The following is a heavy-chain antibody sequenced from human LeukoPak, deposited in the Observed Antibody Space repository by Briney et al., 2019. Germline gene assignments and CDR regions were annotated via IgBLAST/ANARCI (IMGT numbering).Heavy chain of an antibody. CDR3: ARAAWGRSGYDSDY. J-gene: IGHJ4*02. CDR1: GYTFTSYG. D-gene: IGHD5-12*01. Sequence: SVNVSCKASGYTFTSYGSSGVRQAPGQGLEWMGWISAYNGNTNYAQKLHGRVTMTTDTSTSTAYMALRSMRSDDTAVYYCARAAWGRSGYDSDYWGQGTLVTASP. CDR2: ISAYNGNT. V-gene: IGHV1-18*04.